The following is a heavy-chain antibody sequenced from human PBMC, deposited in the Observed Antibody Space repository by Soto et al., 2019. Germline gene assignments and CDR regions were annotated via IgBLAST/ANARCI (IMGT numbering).Heavy chain of an antibody. V-gene: IGHV1-18*01. Sequence: ASVKVSCKASGYTFTSYGISWVRQAPGQGLEWMGWISAYNGNTNYAQKLQGRVTMTTDTSTSTAYMELRSLRSEDTAVYYCARAGSPGNLGSSGRRLILYWGQGTVVTASS. D-gene: IGHD3-22*01. CDR3: ARAGSPGNLGSSGRRLILY. CDR1: GYTFTSYG. J-gene: IGHJ4*02. CDR2: ISAYNGNT.